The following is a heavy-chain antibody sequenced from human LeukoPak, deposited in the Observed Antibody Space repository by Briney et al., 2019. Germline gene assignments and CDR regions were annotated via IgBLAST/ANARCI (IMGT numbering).Heavy chain of an antibody. CDR3: ARDRPEDLEPGRYGGNSKLDFQH. CDR1: GYTFTNYG. V-gene: IGHV1-18*01. J-gene: IGHJ1*01. D-gene: IGHD4-23*01. Sequence: GASVKVSCKASGYTFTNYGITWVRQAPGQGLEWMGWISTYNGNTNYAQKLQGRVTMTTDTSTSTAYMELRSLRSDDTAVYYCARDRPEDLEPGRYGGNSKLDFQHWGQGTLVTVSS. CDR2: ISTYNGNT.